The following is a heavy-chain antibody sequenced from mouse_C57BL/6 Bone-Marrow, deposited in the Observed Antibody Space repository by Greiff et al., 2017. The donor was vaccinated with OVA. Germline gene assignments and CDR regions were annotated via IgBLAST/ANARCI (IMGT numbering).Heavy chain of an antibody. V-gene: IGHV1-80*01. CDR2: IYPGDGDT. D-gene: IGHD3-2*02. Sequence: QVQLQQSGAELVKPGASVKISCKASGYAFSSYWMNWVKQRPGKGLEWIGQIYPGDGDTNYNGKFKGKATLTADKSSSTAYMQLSSLTSEDSAVYFCARERLRRGMDYWGQGTSVTVSS. J-gene: IGHJ4*01. CDR1: GYAFSSYW. CDR3: ARERLRRGMDY.